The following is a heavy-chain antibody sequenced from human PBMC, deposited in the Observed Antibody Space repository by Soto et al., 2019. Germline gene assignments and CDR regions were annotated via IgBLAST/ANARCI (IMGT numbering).Heavy chain of an antibody. CDR3: ARDGVDTATGYYYGMDV. CDR1: GETFTSYD. CDR2: ISAYNGNT. D-gene: IGHD5-18*01. V-gene: IGHV1-18*01. Sequence: ASVKVSCTASGETFTSYDINWVRQTAGQGLEWMGWISAYNGNTNYAQKLQGRVTMTTDTSTSTAYMELRSLRSDDTAVYYCARDGVDTATGYYYGMDVWGQGTTVTVSS. J-gene: IGHJ6*02.